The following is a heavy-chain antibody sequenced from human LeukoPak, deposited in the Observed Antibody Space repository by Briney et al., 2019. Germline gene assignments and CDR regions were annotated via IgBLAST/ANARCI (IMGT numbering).Heavy chain of an antibody. CDR2: ISYDGSNK. CDR1: GFTFSSYA. CDR3: ARGYSLNFDY. Sequence: PGRSLRLSCAASGFTFSSYAMHWVRQAPGKGLEWVAVISYDGSNKYYADSVKGRFTISRDNSKNTLYLQMNSLRAEDTAVYYCARGYSLNFDYWGQGTLVTVSS. D-gene: IGHD6-13*01. J-gene: IGHJ4*02. V-gene: IGHV3-30*04.